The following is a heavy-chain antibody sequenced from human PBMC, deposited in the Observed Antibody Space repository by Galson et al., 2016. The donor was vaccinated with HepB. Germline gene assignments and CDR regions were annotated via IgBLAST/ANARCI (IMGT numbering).Heavy chain of an antibody. CDR3: ATSIAAAGRDYDY. V-gene: IGHV4-59*13. Sequence: SETLSLTCTVSGGSISNYYWSWIRQSPGKGLEWIGFIYYNGSTNYNPSLKSRVIISIATSKKQFSLKLSSATAADTAVYYCATSIAAAGRDYDYWGQGTLVTVSS. D-gene: IGHD6-13*01. CDR1: GGSISNYY. J-gene: IGHJ4*02. CDR2: IYYNGST.